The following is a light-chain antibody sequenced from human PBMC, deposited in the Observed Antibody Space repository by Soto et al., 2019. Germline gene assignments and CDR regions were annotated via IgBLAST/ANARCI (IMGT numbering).Light chain of an antibody. CDR1: NIDSRT. CDR2: DNS. CDR3: QVWDNVDDHIYV. J-gene: IGLJ1*01. V-gene: IGLV3-21*02. Sequence: SYELTQPPSVSVAPGQTATISCGENNIDSRTVHWYQQKPGQAPLLVVYDNSFRPSGIPNRFSGSNSGNTATLTISRVEAGDEADYYCQVWDNVDDHIYVFGAGTKVIV.